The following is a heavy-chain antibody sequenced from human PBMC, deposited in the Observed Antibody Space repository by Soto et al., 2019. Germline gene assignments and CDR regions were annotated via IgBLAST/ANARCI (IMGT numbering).Heavy chain of an antibody. V-gene: IGHV1-69*12. J-gene: IGHJ2*01. CDR1: GGTFSSYA. CDR3: ASILTVTTRPRYFDL. CDR2: IIPIFGTA. D-gene: IGHD4-17*01. Sequence: QVQLVQSGAEVKKPGSSVKVSCKASGGTFSSYAISWVRQAPGQGLEWMGGIIPIFGTANYAQKFQGRVTSTADESTSTAYMELSSLRSEHTAVYYCASILTVTTRPRYFDLWGRGTLVTVSS.